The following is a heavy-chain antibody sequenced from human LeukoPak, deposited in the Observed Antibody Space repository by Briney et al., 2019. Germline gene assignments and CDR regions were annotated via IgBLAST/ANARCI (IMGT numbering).Heavy chain of an antibody. D-gene: IGHD6-19*01. V-gene: IGHV4-59*01. Sequence: PSETLSLTCTVSGGSISSYYWSWIRQPPGKGLEWIGYIYYSGSTNYNPSLKSRVTISVDTSKNQFSLKLSSVTAADTAVYYCARGVNSGWYKEGAFDIWGQGTMVTVSS. CDR1: GGSISSYY. J-gene: IGHJ3*02. CDR2: IYYSGST. CDR3: ARGVNSGWYKEGAFDI.